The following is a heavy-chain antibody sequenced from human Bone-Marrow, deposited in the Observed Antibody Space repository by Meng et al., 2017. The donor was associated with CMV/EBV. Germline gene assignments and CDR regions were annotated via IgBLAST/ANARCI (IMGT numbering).Heavy chain of an antibody. CDR1: GGSMSNSNYF. D-gene: IGHD4-23*01. CDR2: IPYAGDT. CDR3: ARVLRWYQGCDS. Sequence: TVSGGSMSNSNYFWGWLRQSPGKGLEWIASIPYAGDTYYNPSFRSRVTISVDMSKNKVSLKLSSVTAADTAVYYCARVLRWYQGCDSWGQGSLVTVSS. V-gene: IGHV4-39*02. J-gene: IGHJ4*02.